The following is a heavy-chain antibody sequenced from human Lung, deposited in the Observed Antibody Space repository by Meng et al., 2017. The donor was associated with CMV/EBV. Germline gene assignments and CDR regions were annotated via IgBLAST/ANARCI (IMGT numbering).Heavy chain of an antibody. V-gene: IGHV1-69*10. D-gene: IGHD2/OR15-2a*01. CDR1: GGSFSTYT. Sequence: VQRVQSGDEVKKPGSSVKVACKTSGGSFSTYTFSWVRQAPGQGLEWMGGLIPVLNKAKSAPRFQDRVTFTADETTTTAYMELSSLTFEDTAVYFCARGRGNQPLFDFWGQGTLVTVSS. CDR2: LIPVLNKA. CDR3: ARGRGNQPLFDF. J-gene: IGHJ4*02.